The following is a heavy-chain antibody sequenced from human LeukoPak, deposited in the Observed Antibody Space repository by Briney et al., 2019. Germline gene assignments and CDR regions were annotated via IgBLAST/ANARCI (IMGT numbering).Heavy chain of an antibody. V-gene: IGHV3-9*01. CDR2: ISWNSGSI. J-gene: IGHJ3*02. Sequence: PGRSLRLSCAASGFTFDDYAMHWVRQAPGKGLEWVSGISWNSGSIGYADSVKGRFTISRDNAKNSLYLQMNSLRAEDTASYYCAKDTYYDSSGYLGAFDIWGQGTMVTVSS. CDR3: AKDTYYDSSGYLGAFDI. CDR1: GFTFDDYA. D-gene: IGHD3-22*01.